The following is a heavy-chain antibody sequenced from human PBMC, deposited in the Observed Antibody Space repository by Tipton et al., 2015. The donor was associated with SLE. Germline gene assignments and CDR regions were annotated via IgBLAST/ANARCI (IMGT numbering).Heavy chain of an antibody. CDR2: INSDGSST. V-gene: IGHV3-74*01. CDR1: GFTFSSYW. Sequence: SLRLSCAASGFTFSSYWMHWVRQAPGKGLVWVSRINSDGSSTSYADSVKGRFTISRDNAKNTLYLQMNSLRAEDTAVYYCARDGSGSFAFDIWGHGTMVTVSS. CDR3: ARDGSGSFAFDI. J-gene: IGHJ3*02. D-gene: IGHD1-26*01.